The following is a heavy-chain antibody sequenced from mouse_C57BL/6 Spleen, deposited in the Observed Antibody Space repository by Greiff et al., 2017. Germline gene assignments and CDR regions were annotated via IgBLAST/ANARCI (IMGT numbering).Heavy chain of an antibody. V-gene: IGHV3-6*01. D-gene: IGHD1-1*01. CDR2: ISYDGSN. CDR1: GYSITSGYY. CDR3: ANYYGSSYVNAMDY. J-gene: IGHJ4*01. Sequence: DVQLQESGPGLVKPSQSLSLTCSVTGYSITSGYYWNWIRQFPGNKLEWRGYISYDGSNNYNPTLKNRISITRDTSKNQFFLKLNSVITEDTATYYCANYYGSSYVNAMDYWGQGTSVTVSS.